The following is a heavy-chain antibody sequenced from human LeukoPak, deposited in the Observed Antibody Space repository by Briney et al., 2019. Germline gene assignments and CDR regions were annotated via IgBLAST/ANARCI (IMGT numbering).Heavy chain of an antibody. CDR1: GGSISSSSYY. J-gene: IGHJ5*02. CDR2: IYYSGST. V-gene: IGHV4-39*02. D-gene: IGHD1-26*01. Sequence: SETLSLTCTVSGGSISSSSYYWGWIRQPPGKGLEWIGSIYYSGSTYYNPSLKSRVTISVDTSKNQFSLKLSSVTAADTAVYYCAREDEVGTTWSWFDPWGQGISVTVSS. CDR3: AREDEVGTTWSWFDP.